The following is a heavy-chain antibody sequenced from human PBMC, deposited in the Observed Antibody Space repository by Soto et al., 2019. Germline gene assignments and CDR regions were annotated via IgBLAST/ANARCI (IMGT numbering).Heavy chain of an antibody. J-gene: IGHJ4*02. CDR1: GVTFSSYA. CDR3: AKDGSWDGGGGES. V-gene: IGHV1-69*18. CDR2: IIPVFRTS. Sequence: QVQLVQSGAEVKKPGSSVKVSCSASGVTFSSYAFTWVRQAPGQGLEWMGNIIPVFRTSTYAQRFQGRLTISAEESTNTAYMELSSLRSEDTAVDFCAKDGSWDGGGGESWGQGTLVIVSS. D-gene: IGHD3-16*01.